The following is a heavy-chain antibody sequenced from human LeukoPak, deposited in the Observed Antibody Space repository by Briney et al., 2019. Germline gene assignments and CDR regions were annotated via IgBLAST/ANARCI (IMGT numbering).Heavy chain of an antibody. V-gene: IGHV1-69*05. Sequence: SVEVSCKASGGTFSSYAISWVRQAPGQGLEWMGRIIPIFGTANYAQKFQGRVTITTDESTSTAYMELSSLRSEDTAVYYCARDFANYYDSSRLDYWGQGTLVTVSS. CDR1: GGTFSSYA. D-gene: IGHD3-22*01. CDR2: IIPIFGTA. J-gene: IGHJ4*02. CDR3: ARDFANYYDSSRLDY.